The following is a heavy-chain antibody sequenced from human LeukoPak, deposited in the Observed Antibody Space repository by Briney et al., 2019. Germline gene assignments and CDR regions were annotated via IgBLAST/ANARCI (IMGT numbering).Heavy chain of an antibody. J-gene: IGHJ4*02. D-gene: IGHD5-18*01. CDR3: ARDRGYSTH. CDR2: IYTIGST. V-gene: IGHV4-61*02. Sequence: SETLSLTCTVSVGSIGSGSYYWSWIRQPAGKGLEWIGRIYTIGSTNYNPSIKSRVNITVDTYQNQFSLKLSSATAADTAVYYCARDRGYSTHWGQGTLVTVSS. CDR1: VGSIGSGSYY.